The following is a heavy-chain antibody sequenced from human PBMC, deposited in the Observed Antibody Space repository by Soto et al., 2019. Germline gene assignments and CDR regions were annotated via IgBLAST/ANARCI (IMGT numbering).Heavy chain of an antibody. CDR2: IYPGDSDT. CDR1: GYSFTSYW. CDR3: ARNINPYSGSYYYYGMDV. V-gene: IGHV5-51*01. D-gene: IGHD1-26*01. Sequence: PGESLKISCKGSGYSFTSYWIGWVRQMPGKGLEWMGIIYPGDSDTRYSPSFQGQVTISADKSISTAYLQWSSLKASDTAMYYCARNINPYSGSYYYYGMDVWGQGTTVTVSS. J-gene: IGHJ6*02.